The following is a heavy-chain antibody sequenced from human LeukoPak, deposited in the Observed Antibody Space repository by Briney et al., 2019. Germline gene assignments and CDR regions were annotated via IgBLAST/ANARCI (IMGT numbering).Heavy chain of an antibody. CDR1: GGTFSSYA. CDR2: IIPIFGTA. CDR3: AREQQLAYCGGDCYSD. D-gene: IGHD2-21*01. V-gene: IGHV1-69*01. J-gene: IGHJ4*02. Sequence: GSSVKVSCKASGGTFSSYAISWVRQAPGQGLEWMGGIIPIFGTANYAQKFQGRVTITADESTSTAYMELSSLRSEDTAVYYCAREQQLAYCGGDCYSDWGQGTLVTVSS.